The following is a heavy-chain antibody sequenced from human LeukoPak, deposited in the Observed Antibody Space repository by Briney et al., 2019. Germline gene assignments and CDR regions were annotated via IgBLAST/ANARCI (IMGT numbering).Heavy chain of an antibody. CDR1: GYTFTGYY. V-gene: IGHV1-2*02. CDR3: ARLYYDILTGYYPLDYYYYGMDV. CDR2: INPNSGGT. Sequence: ASVKVSCKASGYTFTGYYMHWVRQAPGQGLEWMGWINPNSGGTNYAQKFQGRVTMTRDTSISTAYMELSRLRSDDTAVYYCARLYYDILTGYYPLDYYYYGMDVWGQGTTVTVSS. D-gene: IGHD3-9*01. J-gene: IGHJ6*02.